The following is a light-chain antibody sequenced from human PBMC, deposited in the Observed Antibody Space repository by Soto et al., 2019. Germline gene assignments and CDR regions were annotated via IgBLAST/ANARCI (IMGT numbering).Light chain of an antibody. CDR3: QQYNSYPFT. J-gene: IGKJ3*01. CDR2: KAS. Sequence: DIQMTQSPSTLSASVGDRVTITCRASRSISSWLAWYQQKPGKAPKVLIYKASSLESGVPSRFTGSGSGTEFTLIISSLQADDFATYYCQQYNSYPFTCGSGTKVDIK. V-gene: IGKV1-5*03. CDR1: RSISSW.